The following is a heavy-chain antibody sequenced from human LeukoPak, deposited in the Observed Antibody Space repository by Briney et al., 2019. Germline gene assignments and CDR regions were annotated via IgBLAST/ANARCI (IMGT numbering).Heavy chain of an antibody. CDR1: GFTFSSYS. V-gene: IGHV3-48*01. CDR2: ISSSSSTI. J-gene: IGHJ3*02. Sequence: PGGSLRLSCAASGFTFSSYSMNWVRQAPGKGLEWDSYISSSSSTIYYADSVKGRFTISRDNAKNSLYLQMNSLRAEDTAVYYCARAKRNGFDIWGQGTMISVSS. CDR3: ARAKRNGFDI.